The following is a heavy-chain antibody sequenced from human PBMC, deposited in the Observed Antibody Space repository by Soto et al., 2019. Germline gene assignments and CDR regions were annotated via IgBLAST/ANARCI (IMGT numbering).Heavy chain of an antibody. V-gene: IGHV4-31*03. J-gene: IGHJ4*02. D-gene: IGHD6-13*01. CDR3: ARGSSSWYFIDY. Sequence: SETLSLTCTVSGGSISSGGYYWSWIRQHPGKGLEWIGYIYYSGSTYYNPSLKSRVTISVDTSKNQLSLKLSSVTAADTAVYYCARGSSSWYFIDYWGQGTLVTVSS. CDR2: IYYSGST. CDR1: GGSISSGGYY.